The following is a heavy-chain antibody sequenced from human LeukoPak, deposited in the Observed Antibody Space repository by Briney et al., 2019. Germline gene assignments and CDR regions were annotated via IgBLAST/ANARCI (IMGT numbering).Heavy chain of an antibody. CDR2: ISHSGST. Sequence: SETLSLTCAVYGESFSGHYWSWIRQPPGKGLEWIGKISHSGSTNYNPSLKSRVTISGDTSKNQFSLKLISVTAADTAVYYCASLPRKYNWNDGTKQYNGMDVWGKGTTVTVSS. V-gene: IGHV4-34*01. J-gene: IGHJ6*04. D-gene: IGHD1-20*01. CDR3: ASLPRKYNWNDGTKQYNGMDV. CDR1: GESFSGHY.